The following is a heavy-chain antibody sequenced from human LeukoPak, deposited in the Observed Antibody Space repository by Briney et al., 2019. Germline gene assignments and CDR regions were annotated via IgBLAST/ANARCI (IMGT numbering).Heavy chain of an antibody. Sequence: GGSLRLSCAASGFTFSSYAMSWVRQAPGKGLEWVSGISGSGGSTYHADSVKGRLTIARDNSKNTLYLQMNSLRAEDTAVYYCVKDGETATITLDYFDYWGQGTLVTVSS. CDR3: VKDGETATITLDYFDY. D-gene: IGHD5-24*01. V-gene: IGHV3-23*01. CDR1: GFTFSSYA. J-gene: IGHJ4*02. CDR2: ISGSGGST.